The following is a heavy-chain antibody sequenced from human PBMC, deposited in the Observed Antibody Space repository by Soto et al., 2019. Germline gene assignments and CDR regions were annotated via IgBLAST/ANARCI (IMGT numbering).Heavy chain of an antibody. D-gene: IGHD6-13*01. CDR1: GFTVSANY. CDR3: ARPSSSNWVFDY. CDR2: IYSGGST. Sequence: EVQLVESGGGLVQPGGSLRLSCAASGFTVSANYMSWVRQAPGKGLEWVSLIYSGGSTYYADSVKGRFTVSRDNSKNTLYLQTNSLRADDTAVYYCARPSSSNWVFDYWGQGTLVAVSS. V-gene: IGHV3-66*04. J-gene: IGHJ4*02.